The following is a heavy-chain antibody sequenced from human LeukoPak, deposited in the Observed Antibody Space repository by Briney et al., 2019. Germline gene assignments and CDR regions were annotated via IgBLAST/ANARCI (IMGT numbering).Heavy chain of an antibody. D-gene: IGHD5-18*01. CDR2: IYYSGST. CDR1: GGSISSYY. CDR3: ARGADPGDVDTAMVSFDY. J-gene: IGHJ4*02. V-gene: IGHV4-59*01. Sequence: SETLSLTCTDSGGSISSYYWSWIRQPPGKGLEWIGYIYYSGSTNYNPSLKSRVTISVDTSKNQFSLKLSSVTAADTAVYYCARGADPGDVDTAMVSFDYWGQGTLVTVSS.